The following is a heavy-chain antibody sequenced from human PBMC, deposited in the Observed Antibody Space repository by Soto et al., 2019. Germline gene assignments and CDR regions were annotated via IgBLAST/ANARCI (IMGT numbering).Heavy chain of an antibody. D-gene: IGHD2-2*01. J-gene: IGHJ6*03. V-gene: IGHV3-23*01. CDR1: GFTFSSYA. Sequence: GGSLRLSCAASGFTFSSYAMSWVRQAPGKGLEWVSAISGSGGSTYYADSVKGRFTISRDNFKNTLYLQMNSLRAEDTAVYYCAKGSRRLPAAPYYYYYMDVWGQGTTVTVSS. CDR2: ISGSGGST. CDR3: AKGSRRLPAAPYYYYYMDV.